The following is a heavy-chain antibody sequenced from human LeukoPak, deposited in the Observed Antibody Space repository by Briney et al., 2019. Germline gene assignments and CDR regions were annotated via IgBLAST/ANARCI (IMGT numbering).Heavy chain of an antibody. CDR2: SSGSGTST. V-gene: IGHV3-23*01. CDR3: ARAKRGTPLPISYYYYAMDV. Sequence: GGSLRLSCAASGFTFSTYAMNWVRQAPGKGLEWVTCSSGSGTSTYYADSVKGRFTISRDNSKNTLYLQMNSLRVEDTAVYFCARAKRGTPLPISYYYYAMDVCGEGATGTV. J-gene: IGHJ6*01. D-gene: IGHD1-1*01. CDR1: GFTFSTYA.